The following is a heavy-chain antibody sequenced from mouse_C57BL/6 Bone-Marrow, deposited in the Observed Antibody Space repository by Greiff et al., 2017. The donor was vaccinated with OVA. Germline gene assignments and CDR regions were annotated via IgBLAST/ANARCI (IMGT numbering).Heavy chain of an antibody. V-gene: IGHV1-15*01. CDR1: GYTFTDYE. Sequence: QVQLKESGAELVRPGASVTLSCKASGYTFTDYEMHWVKQTPVHGLEWIGAIDPETGGPAYNQKFKGKAILTAAKSSSTAYMELRSLTSEDSAVYYCTRGYSTYYAMDYWGQGTSVTVSS. D-gene: IGHD2-5*01. J-gene: IGHJ4*01. CDR3: TRGYSTYYAMDY. CDR2: IDPETGGP.